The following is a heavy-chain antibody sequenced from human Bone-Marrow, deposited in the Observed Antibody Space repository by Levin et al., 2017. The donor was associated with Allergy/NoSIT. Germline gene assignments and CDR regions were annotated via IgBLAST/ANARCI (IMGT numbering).Heavy chain of an antibody. V-gene: IGHV3-74*01. CDR3: ARGWYYFDS. CDR1: GFTFSTYTFSTYW. CDR2: INSDGSST. Sequence: GGSLRLSCEAPGFTFSTYTFSTYWMHWVRQAPVKGLVWVSRINSDGSSTDYADSVKGRFTISRDNAKNTLYLQMNSLRAEDTALYYCARGWYYFDSWGQGTLVTVSS. J-gene: IGHJ4*02.